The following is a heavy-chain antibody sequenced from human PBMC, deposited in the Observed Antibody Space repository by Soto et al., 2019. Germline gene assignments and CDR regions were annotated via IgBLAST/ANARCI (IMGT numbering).Heavy chain of an antibody. CDR3: ARDHNWVFDY. D-gene: IGHD3-16*01. V-gene: IGHV3-48*01. CDR2: ISNDDIT. CDR1: GFTFSTYS. Sequence: EVQLVESGGGLVQPGGSLRLSCAASGFTFSTYSLIWVRQTPEKGLEWVSYISNDDITYADSVKGRFTISRDNAKSSLYLQMNSLRAEDTAIYYCARDHNWVFDYWGQGILVIVSS. J-gene: IGHJ4*02.